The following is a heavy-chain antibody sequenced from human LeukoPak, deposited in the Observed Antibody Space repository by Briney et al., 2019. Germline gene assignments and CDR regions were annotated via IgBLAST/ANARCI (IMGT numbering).Heavy chain of an antibody. CDR3: ARDFIHRSGEADY. CDR2: ISSSSSDT. D-gene: IGHD3-22*01. Sequence: GGSLRLSCAASGFTFSDYYMSWIRQAPGKGLEWVPYISSSSSDTNYADSVKGRFTISRDNVKKSLYLQMNSLRAEDTAVYYCARDFIHRSGEADYWGQGTLVTVSS. CDR1: GFTFSDYY. V-gene: IGHV3-11*05. J-gene: IGHJ4*02.